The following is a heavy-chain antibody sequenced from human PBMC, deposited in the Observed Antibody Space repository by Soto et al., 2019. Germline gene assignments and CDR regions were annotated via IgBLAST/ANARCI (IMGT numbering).Heavy chain of an antibody. V-gene: IGHV3-74*03. D-gene: IGHD4-17*01. CDR2: IKSDGSTT. CDR1: GFTFSNNW. J-gene: IGHJ4*02. Sequence: EVHLVESGGGLAQPGGSLRLSCAASGFTFSNNWIHWVRQAPGKGLVWVSGIKSDGSTTTYADSVKGRFTISRDNAKNTLYLQMNSLRAVDTAVYYCASAAPFNYGGNSRFDFWGQGTLVTVSS. CDR3: ASAAPFNYGGNSRFDF.